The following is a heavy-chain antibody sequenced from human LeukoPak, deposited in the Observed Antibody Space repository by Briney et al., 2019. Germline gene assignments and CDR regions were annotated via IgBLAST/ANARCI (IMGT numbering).Heavy chain of an antibody. CDR3: AKDRGGNSGWYPHYFDY. J-gene: IGHJ4*02. CDR1: GFTFSSYW. V-gene: IGHV3-74*01. D-gene: IGHD6-19*01. CDR2: INSDGSST. Sequence: PGGSLRLSCAASGFTFSSYWMHWVRQAPGKGLVWVSRINSDGSSTSYADSVKGRFTISRDNAKNSLYLQMNSLRAEDTAVYYCAKDRGGNSGWYPHYFDYWGQGTLVTVSS.